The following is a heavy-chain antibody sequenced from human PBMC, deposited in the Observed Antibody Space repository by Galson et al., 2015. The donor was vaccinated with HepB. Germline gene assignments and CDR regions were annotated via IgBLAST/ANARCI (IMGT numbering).Heavy chain of an antibody. D-gene: IGHD1-26*01. CDR3: ARAGPSYSGSYGGSVGFDY. V-gene: IGHV3-33*08. Sequence: SLRLSCAASGFTFSSYGMHWVRQAPGKGLEWVAVIWYDGSNKYYADSVKGRFTISRDNSKNTLYLQMNSLRAEDTAVYYCARAGPSYSGSYGGSVGFDYWGQGTLVTVSS. J-gene: IGHJ4*02. CDR2: IWYDGSNK. CDR1: GFTFSSYG.